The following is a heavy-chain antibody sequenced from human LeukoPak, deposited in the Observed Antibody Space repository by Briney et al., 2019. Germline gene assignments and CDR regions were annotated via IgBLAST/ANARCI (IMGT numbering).Heavy chain of an antibody. J-gene: IGHJ4*02. CDR3: ARVRLVWFGSEIYYFDY. V-gene: IGHV3-7*03. CDR1: GFTFSSYW. Sequence: GGSLRLSCAASGFTFSSYWMSWVRQAPGKGLEWVANIKQDGSEKYYVDSVKGRFTISRDNAKNSLYLQMNSLRAEATAVYYCARVRLVWFGSEIYYFDYWGQGTLATVSS. CDR2: IKQDGSEK. D-gene: IGHD3-10*01.